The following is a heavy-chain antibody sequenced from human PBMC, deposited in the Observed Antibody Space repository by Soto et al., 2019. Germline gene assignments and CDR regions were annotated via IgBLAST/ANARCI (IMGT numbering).Heavy chain of an antibody. CDR2: IYYSGST. CDR1: GGSISSGDYY. D-gene: IGHD3-10*01. CDR3: ARDGRVRGVNYYYYGMDV. V-gene: IGHV4-30-4*01. J-gene: IGHJ6*02. Sequence: SETLSLTCTVSGGSISSGDYYWSWIRHPPGKGLEWIGYIYYSGSTYYNPSLKSRVTISVDTSKNQFSLKLSSVTAADTAVYYCARDGRVRGVNYYYYGMDVWGEGS.